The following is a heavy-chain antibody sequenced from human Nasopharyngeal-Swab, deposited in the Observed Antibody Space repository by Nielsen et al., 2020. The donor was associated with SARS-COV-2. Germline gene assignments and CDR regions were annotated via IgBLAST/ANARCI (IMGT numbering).Heavy chain of an antibody. D-gene: IGHD6-19*01. CDR3: AGAVAGTGWDY. CDR2: IYYSGST. V-gene: IGHV4-59*01. Sequence: IRQPPGKGLEWIGYIYYSGSTNYSPSLKSRVTISVDTSKNQFSLKLSSVTAADTAVYYCAGAVAGTGWDYWGQGTLVTVSS. J-gene: IGHJ4*02.